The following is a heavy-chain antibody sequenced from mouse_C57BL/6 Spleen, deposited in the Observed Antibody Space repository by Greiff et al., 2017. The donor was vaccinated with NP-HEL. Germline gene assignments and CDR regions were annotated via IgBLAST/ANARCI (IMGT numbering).Heavy chain of an antibody. J-gene: IGHJ4*01. CDR3: AREDDSYYYAMDY. CDR1: GYAFSSYW. Sequence: QVQLQQSGAELVKPGASVKISCKASGYAFSSYWMNWVKQRPGKGLEWIGQIYPGDGDTNYNGKFKGKATLTADKSSSTAYMQLSSLTSEDSAVYFCAREDDSYYYAMDYWGQGTSVTVSS. CDR2: IYPGDGDT. V-gene: IGHV1-80*01. D-gene: IGHD2-4*01.